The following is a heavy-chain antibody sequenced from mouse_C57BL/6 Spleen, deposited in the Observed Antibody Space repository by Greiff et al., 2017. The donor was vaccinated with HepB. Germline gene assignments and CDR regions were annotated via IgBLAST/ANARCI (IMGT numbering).Heavy chain of an antibody. V-gene: IGHV1-76*01. Sequence: VQLQQSGAELVRPGASVKLSCKASGYTFTDYYINWVKQRPGQGLEWIARIYPGSGNTYYNEKFKGKATLTAEKSSSTAYMQLSSLTSEDSAVYFCARQDGYYNAMDYWGQGTSVTVSS. CDR3: ARQDGYYNAMDY. D-gene: IGHD2-3*01. J-gene: IGHJ4*01. CDR2: IYPGSGNT. CDR1: GYTFTDYY.